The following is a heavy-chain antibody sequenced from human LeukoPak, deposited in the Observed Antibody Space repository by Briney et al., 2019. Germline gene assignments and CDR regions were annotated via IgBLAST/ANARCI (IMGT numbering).Heavy chain of an antibody. Sequence: GGSLRLSCAASGFSFSTYGMHWVRQAPGKGLEWVAIISYDGSHKYYAGFVKGRFTISRDNSKNTLFLQMNSLRAEDTAVYYCAQPGYCSGSSCYNWFDPWGQGTLVTVSS. D-gene: IGHD2-15*01. CDR3: AQPGYCSGSSCYNWFDP. J-gene: IGHJ5*02. CDR2: ISYDGSHK. CDR1: GFSFSTYG. V-gene: IGHV3-30*18.